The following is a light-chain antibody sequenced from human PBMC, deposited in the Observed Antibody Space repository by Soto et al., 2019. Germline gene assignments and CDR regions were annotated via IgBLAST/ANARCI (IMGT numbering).Light chain of an antibody. CDR1: SSDVGGYNY. V-gene: IGLV2-14*01. Sequence: LTQPASVSGSPGQSITISCTGTSSDVGGYNYVSWYQQHPGKAPKLMIYEVSNRPSGVSNRFSGPKSGNTASLTISGLQAEDEADYYCSSYTSSSTLVFGTGTKVTVL. CDR3: SSYTSSSTLV. CDR2: EVS. J-gene: IGLJ1*01.